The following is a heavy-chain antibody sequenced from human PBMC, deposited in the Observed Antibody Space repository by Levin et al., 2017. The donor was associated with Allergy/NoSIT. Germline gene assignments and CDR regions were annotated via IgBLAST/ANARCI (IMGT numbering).Heavy chain of an antibody. CDR3: AGATLWFGADDAFDI. V-gene: IGHV4-34*01. CDR2: IDHTGSP. CDR1: GGSFSDHS. Sequence: PSETLSLTCAVYGGSFSDHSWTWIRQAPGKGLEWIGEIDHTGSPNYNPSLKSRVTISVDTSKNHFSLNLRSVSAADTAVYYCAGATLWFGADDAFDIWGQGTLVNVSS. D-gene: IGHD3-10*01. J-gene: IGHJ3*02.